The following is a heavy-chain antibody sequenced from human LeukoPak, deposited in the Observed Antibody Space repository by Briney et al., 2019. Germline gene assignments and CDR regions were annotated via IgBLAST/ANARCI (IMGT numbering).Heavy chain of an antibody. J-gene: IGHJ4*02. CDR3: ARGLIYDSSGYPYYFDY. Sequence: GGSLRLSCAASGFTFSSYAIHWVRQAPGKGLQYVSAISSNGGSTYYANSVKGRFTISRGNSKNTLYLQMGSLRAEDMAVYYCARGLIYDSSGYPYYFDYWGQGTLVTVSS. D-gene: IGHD3-22*01. CDR2: ISSNGGST. CDR1: GFTFSSYA. V-gene: IGHV3-64*01.